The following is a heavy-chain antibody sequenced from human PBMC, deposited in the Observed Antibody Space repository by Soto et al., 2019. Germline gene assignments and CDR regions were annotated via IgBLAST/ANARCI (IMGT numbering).Heavy chain of an antibody. CDR2: IYYSGST. CDR1: GGSIRSSY. D-gene: IGHD3-3*01. Sequence: SVTLSLPCTVAGGSIRSSYWRWIRKPPGKGLEWIGYIYYSGSTNYNPSLKSRVTITGDTSRNKFYLKLRSVPAADTAVYSCARGRRIFRNYYNGLDFWGQVTTVTVSS. V-gene: IGHV4-59*01. J-gene: IGHJ6*02. CDR3: ARGRRIFRNYYNGLDF.